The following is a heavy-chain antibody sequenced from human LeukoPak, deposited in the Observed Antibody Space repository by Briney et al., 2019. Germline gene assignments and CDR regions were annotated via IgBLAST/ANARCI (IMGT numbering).Heavy chain of an antibody. CDR1: GGSISSDTYY. Sequence: PSETLSPTCTVSGGSISSDTYYWGWIRQTPGKGLQWFGNIHYTGSTFYNTCLKSRVTISVETSKNQFSLELTSVTAADTAVYHCARLHYFGSGSLHAFDVWGQGTMVTVSS. V-gene: IGHV4-39*01. CDR3: ARLHYFGSGSLHAFDV. J-gene: IGHJ3*01. D-gene: IGHD3-10*01. CDR2: IHYTGST.